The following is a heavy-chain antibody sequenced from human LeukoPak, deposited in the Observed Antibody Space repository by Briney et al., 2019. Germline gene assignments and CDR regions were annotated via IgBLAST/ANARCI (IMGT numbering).Heavy chain of an antibody. CDR1: GFTVSSNY. CDR3: ARRNWGSGGGFDI. V-gene: IGHV3-53*01. J-gene: IGHJ3*02. Sequence: PGGSLRLSCAASGFTVSSNYMSWVRQAPGKGLEWVSVIYSGGSTYYADSVKGRFTISRDNSKNTLYLQMNSLRVGDTAVYYCARRNWGSGGGFDIWGQGTMVTVSS. CDR2: IYSGGST. D-gene: IGHD7-27*01.